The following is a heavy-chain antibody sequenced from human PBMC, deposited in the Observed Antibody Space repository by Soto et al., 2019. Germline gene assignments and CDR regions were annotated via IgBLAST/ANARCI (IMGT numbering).Heavy chain of an antibody. D-gene: IGHD3-16*01. Sequence: EVQLVESGGGLVEPGGSLRLSCTASGFTFNGAWMNWVSQAPGKGLKWVGRVKSKVDGGSIDYAAPVRGRFTISRDDSRSTVDLQMNSLSAEDSAMYYCSADLPDWGAYAFDYWGQGALVTVSS. J-gene: IGHJ4*02. CDR2: VKSKVDGGSI. CDR1: GFTFNGAW. V-gene: IGHV3-15*07. CDR3: SADLPDWGAYAFDY.